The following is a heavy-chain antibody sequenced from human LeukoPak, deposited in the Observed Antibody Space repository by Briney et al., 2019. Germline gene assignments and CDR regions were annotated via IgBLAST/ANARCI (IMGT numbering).Heavy chain of an antibody. D-gene: IGHD3-16*01. J-gene: IGHJ4*02. CDR2: ISYDGSNK. CDR3: ARTSVGAFDY. V-gene: IGHV3-30*04. CDR1: GFTFSTYA. Sequence: GGSLTLTCAASGFTFSTYAIHWVRQAPGKGLDWVALISYDGSNKYYADPVKGRFTISRDDSKKTLYLQMSSLRTEDTAVYYCARTSVGAFDYWGQGTLVTVSS.